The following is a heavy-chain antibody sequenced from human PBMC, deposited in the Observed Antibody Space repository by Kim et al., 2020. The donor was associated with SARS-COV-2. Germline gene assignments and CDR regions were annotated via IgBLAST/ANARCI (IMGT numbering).Heavy chain of an antibody. Sequence: GGSLRLSCAASGFTFSSYAMHWVRQAPGKGLEWVAVISYDGSNKYYADSVKGRFTISRDNSKNTLYLQMNSLRAEDTAVYYCARAGSGSSSWYPLYAHIGAFDYWGQGTLVTVSS. V-gene: IGHV3-30*04. CDR3: ARAGSGSSSWYPLYAHIGAFDY. CDR1: GFTFSSYA. J-gene: IGHJ4*02. CDR2: ISYDGSNK. D-gene: IGHD6-13*01.